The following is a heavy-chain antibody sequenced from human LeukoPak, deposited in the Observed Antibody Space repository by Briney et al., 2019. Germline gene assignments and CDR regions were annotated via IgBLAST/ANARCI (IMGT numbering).Heavy chain of an antibody. J-gene: IGHJ1*01. V-gene: IGHV4-4*07. D-gene: IGHD2-2*02. CDR3: AAEIVVVPAAIQGFQH. CDR2: IYTSGST. CDR1: GGSISTYY. Sequence: PSETLSLTCTVSGGSISTYYWSWIRQPAGKGLEWIGRIYTSGSTNYNPSLKSRVTMSVDTSKNQFSLKLSSVTAADTAVYYCAAEIVVVPAAIQGFQHWGQGTLVTVSS.